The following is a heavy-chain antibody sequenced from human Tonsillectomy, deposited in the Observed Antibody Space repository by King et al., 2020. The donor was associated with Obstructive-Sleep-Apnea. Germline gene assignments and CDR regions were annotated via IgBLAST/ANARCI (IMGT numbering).Heavy chain of an antibody. J-gene: IGHJ6*04. V-gene: IGHV4-34*01. D-gene: IGHD2-21*01. CDR1: GGSFSGYY. Sequence: QVQLQQWGAGLLKPSENLSLTCAVYGGSFSGYYWSWIRQPPGKGLEWIGEINHSGSTNYNPSLKSRCTISVDTSKNQFALKLSSVTAAATAVYYCARVWFYYYGMDVWGKGTTVTVSS. CDR2: INHSGST. CDR3: ARVWFYYYGMDV.